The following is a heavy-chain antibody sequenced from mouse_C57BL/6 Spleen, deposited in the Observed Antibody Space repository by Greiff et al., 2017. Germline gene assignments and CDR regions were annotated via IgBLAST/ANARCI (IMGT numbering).Heavy chain of an antibody. CDR1: GYSFTDYN. CDR3: VFIATVVYPAWFAY. V-gene: IGHV1-39*01. CDR2: INPNDGTT. D-gene: IGHD1-1*01. J-gene: IGHJ3*01. Sequence: EVQLQESGPELVKPGASVKISCKASGYSFTDYNMNWVKQSTGKSLEWIGVINPNDGTTSYNQKFKGKATLTVDQSSSTAYMQLNSLTSEDSAVYYGVFIATVVYPAWFAYWGQGTLVTVAA.